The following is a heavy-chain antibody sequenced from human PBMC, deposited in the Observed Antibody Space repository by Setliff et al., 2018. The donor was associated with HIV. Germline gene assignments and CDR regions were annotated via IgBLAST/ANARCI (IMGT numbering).Heavy chain of an antibody. CDR3: ARDATRGGDMDV. D-gene: IGHD2-15*01. Sequence: ASVKVSCKASGYTFTSYGISWVRQAPGQGLEWMGWINPNSGGTNYAQKFQGRVTMTRDTSISTAYMELSSLRSEDTAVYYCARDATRGGDMDVWAKGTTVTVSS. CDR2: INPNSGGT. V-gene: IGHV1-2*02. CDR1: GYTFTSYG. J-gene: IGHJ6*03.